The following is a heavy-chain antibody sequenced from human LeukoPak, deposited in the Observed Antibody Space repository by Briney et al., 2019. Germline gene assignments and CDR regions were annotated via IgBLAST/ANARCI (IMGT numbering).Heavy chain of an antibody. D-gene: IGHD3-3*01. J-gene: IGHJ4*02. V-gene: IGHV3-7*01. CDR1: GFIFTDYF. CDR3: ARDRGWRTSGYYLYYFEY. CDR2: IKHDGSEK. Sequence: GGSLRLSCAASGFIFTDYFMSWVRRAPGKGLEWVASIKHDGSEKYYVDSVRGRFTISRDNTMNSLYLQMSSLRAEDTAVYYCARDRGWRTSGYYLYYFEYWGQGTLVTFSS.